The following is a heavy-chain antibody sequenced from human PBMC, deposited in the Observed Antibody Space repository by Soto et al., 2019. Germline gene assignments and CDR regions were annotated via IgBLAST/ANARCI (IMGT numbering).Heavy chain of an antibody. CDR1: GYTFTSYA. Sequence: ASVKVSCKASGYTFTSYAMHWVRQAPGQRLEWMGWINAGNGNTKYSQKFQGRVTITRDTSASTAYMELSSLRSEDTAVYYCASAGGYQLLYGYYGMDVWGQGTTVTVSS. D-gene: IGHD2-2*02. J-gene: IGHJ6*02. V-gene: IGHV1-3*01. CDR2: INAGNGNT. CDR3: ASAGGYQLLYGYYGMDV.